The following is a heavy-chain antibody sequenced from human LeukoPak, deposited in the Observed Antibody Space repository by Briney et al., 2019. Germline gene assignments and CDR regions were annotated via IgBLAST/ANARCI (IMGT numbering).Heavy chain of an antibody. CDR2: IGSGSSTI. CDR3: ARGIWNDPYY. J-gene: IGHJ4*02. CDR1: GFTFGSYS. V-gene: IGHV3-48*01. D-gene: IGHD1-1*01. Sequence: GGSLRLSCAASGFTFGSYSMNWVRQAPGKGLEWLSYIGSGSSTIYYADSVKGRFTISRDNAKNSLYLQMNSLRAEDTAVYYCARGIWNDPYYWGQGTLVTVSS.